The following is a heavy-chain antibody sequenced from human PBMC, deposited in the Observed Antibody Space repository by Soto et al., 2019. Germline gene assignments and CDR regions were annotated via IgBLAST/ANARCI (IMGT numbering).Heavy chain of an antibody. CDR3: ARLVSAAAYDY. CDR2: IKGDGTEI. V-gene: IGHV3-7*04. J-gene: IGHJ4*02. Sequence: EVQLVESGGGLVQPGGSLRLSCAASGFTFSSYWMSWVRQAPGKGLEWVANIKGDGTEIYYVDSVKGRFTISRDNAKNSLYLQMNSLRAEDTAVYYCARLVSAAAYDYWGQGALVTVSS. D-gene: IGHD1-26*01. CDR1: GFTFSSYW.